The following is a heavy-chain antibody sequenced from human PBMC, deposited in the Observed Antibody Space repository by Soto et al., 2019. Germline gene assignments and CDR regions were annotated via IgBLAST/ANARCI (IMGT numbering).Heavy chain of an antibody. Sequence: GGSLRLSCAASGFTFSSYGMHWVRQAPGKGLEWVAVISYDGSNKYYADSVKGRFTISRDNSKNTLYLQMNSLRAEDTAVYYCAKDDSMVIDYWGQGTLVTVSS. CDR1: GFTFSSYG. J-gene: IGHJ4*02. D-gene: IGHD5-18*01. V-gene: IGHV3-30*18. CDR2: ISYDGSNK. CDR3: AKDDSMVIDY.